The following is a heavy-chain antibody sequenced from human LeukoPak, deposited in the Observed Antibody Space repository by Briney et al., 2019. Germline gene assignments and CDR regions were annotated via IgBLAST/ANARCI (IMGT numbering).Heavy chain of an antibody. Sequence: GGSLRLSCSASGITFTGHSMNWVRQAPGKGLEWVSAIGSSSTSIYYADSVKGRFTVSRDNAKNSLYLQMSSLRAEDTAVYYCARESGEAFDIWGQGTMVTVSS. CDR1: GITFTGHS. CDR3: ARESGEAFDI. J-gene: IGHJ3*02. CDR2: IGSSSTSI. V-gene: IGHV3-21*01. D-gene: IGHD7-27*01.